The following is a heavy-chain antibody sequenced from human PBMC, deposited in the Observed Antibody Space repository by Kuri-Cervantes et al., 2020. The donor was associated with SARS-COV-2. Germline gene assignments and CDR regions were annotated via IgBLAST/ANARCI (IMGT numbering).Heavy chain of an antibody. Sequence: ASVKVSCKASGYTFTSYGISWVRQAPGQGLEWMGWISAYNGNTNYAQKLQGRVTMTTDTSTSTAYMELRSLRSDDTAVYYCASTGYDFWSHRGSVDYWGQGTLVTVSS. CDR3: ASTGYDFWSHRGSVDY. D-gene: IGHD3-3*01. J-gene: IGHJ4*02. CDR1: GYTFTSYG. CDR2: ISAYNGNT. V-gene: IGHV1-18*01.